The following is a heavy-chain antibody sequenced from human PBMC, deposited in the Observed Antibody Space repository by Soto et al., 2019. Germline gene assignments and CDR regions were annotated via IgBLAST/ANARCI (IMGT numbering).Heavy chain of an antibody. V-gene: IGHV4-59*01. CDR2: IYYSGRT. CDR3: ARVGGDDFGDSGGFDY. Sequence: QVQLQESGPGLVKPSETLSLTCTVSGGSIRDYFWTWIWQPPGKGLEWIGYIYYSGRTNYTPSLNSRVSISVDTSKNHFSLQLRSVTAADTAVYYCARVGGDDFGDSGGFDYWGQGTLVTVSS. J-gene: IGHJ4*02. D-gene: IGHD4-17*01. CDR1: GGSIRDYF.